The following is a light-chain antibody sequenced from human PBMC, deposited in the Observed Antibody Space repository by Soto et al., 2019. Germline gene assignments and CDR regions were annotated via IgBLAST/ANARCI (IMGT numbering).Light chain of an antibody. J-gene: IGKJ4*01. CDR3: QHRRNWPLT. CDR1: QSVNNQ. CDR2: DAS. V-gene: IGKV3-11*01. Sequence: EIVLTQSPGTLSLSPGETANLSCRASQSVNNQLAWYQQKPGQAPRLLIYDASTRATGIPARISGSESGANLTLKISILEHEDFAVCYCQHRRNWPLTFGGGAKVEIK.